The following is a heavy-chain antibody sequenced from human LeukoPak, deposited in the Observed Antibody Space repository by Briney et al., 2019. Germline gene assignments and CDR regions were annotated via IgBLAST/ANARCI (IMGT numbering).Heavy chain of an antibody. J-gene: IGHJ4*02. D-gene: IGHD3-22*01. CDR2: ISDSGGST. Sequence: RGSLRLSCAVSGITLSNYGMSWVRQAPGKGLEWVAGISDSGGSTNYADSVKGRFTISRDNHKNTLYLQMNSLRAEDTAVYFCAKRGVVIRVILVGFHKEAYYFDSWGQGALVTVSS. CDR3: AKRGVVIRVILVGFHKEAYYFDS. V-gene: IGHV3-23*01. CDR1: GITLSNYG.